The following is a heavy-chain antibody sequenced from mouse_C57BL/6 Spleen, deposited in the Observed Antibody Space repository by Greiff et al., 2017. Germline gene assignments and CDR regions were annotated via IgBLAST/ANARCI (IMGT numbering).Heavy chain of an antibody. D-gene: IGHD2-4*01. CDR2: IRSKSSNYAT. CDR1: GFTFNTYA. V-gene: IGHV10-3*01. Sequence: EVQRVESGGGLVQPKGSLKLSCAASGFTFNTYAMHWVRQAPGKGLEWVARIRSKSSNYATYYADSVKDRVTISRDDSQSMLYLKMINLKTEDTAMYYCVREGDYDGEGRYAMDYWGQGTSVTVSS. J-gene: IGHJ4*01. CDR3: VREGDYDGEGRYAMDY.